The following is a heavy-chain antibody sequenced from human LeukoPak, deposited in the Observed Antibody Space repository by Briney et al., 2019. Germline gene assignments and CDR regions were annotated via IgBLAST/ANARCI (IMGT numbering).Heavy chain of an antibody. Sequence: GGSLRLSCAASGFTFSSYAMSWVRQAPGKGLEWVSAISGSGGSTYYADSVKGRFTISRDNSKNTPYLQMNSLRAEDTAVYYCAKDLHYDYGGGGWFDPWGQGTLVTVSS. CDR1: GFTFSSYA. CDR3: AKDLHYDYGGGGWFDP. CDR2: ISGSGGST. D-gene: IGHD4-23*01. V-gene: IGHV3-23*01. J-gene: IGHJ5*02.